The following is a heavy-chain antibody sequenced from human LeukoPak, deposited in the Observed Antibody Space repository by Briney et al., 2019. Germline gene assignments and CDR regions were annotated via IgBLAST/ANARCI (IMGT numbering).Heavy chain of an antibody. Sequence: PGGSLRLSCAASGFTFSSFGMHWVRQAPGQGLEWVAVIWYDGSNKYYADSVKGRFTISRDNSKNTLYLQMNSLRAEDTAVYYCARDGDITPTDVWGQGTTVTVSS. CDR2: IWYDGSNK. D-gene: IGHD2-15*01. CDR3: ARDGDITPTDV. V-gene: IGHV3-33*01. J-gene: IGHJ6*02. CDR1: GFTFSSFG.